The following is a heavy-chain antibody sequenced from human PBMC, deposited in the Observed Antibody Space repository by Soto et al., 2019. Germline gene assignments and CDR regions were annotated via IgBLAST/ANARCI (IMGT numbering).Heavy chain of an antibody. Sequence: VASVKVSCKASGYTFTGYYMHWVRQAPGQGLEGMGWINPNSGGTNYAQKFQGWVTMTRDTSISTAYMELSRLRSDDTAVYYCARDSEGSSWYFRSRNAYYGMDVWGQGTTVTVSS. V-gene: IGHV1-2*04. J-gene: IGHJ6*02. CDR3: ARDSEGSSWYFRSRNAYYGMDV. CDR1: GYTFTGYY. CDR2: INPNSGGT. D-gene: IGHD6-13*01.